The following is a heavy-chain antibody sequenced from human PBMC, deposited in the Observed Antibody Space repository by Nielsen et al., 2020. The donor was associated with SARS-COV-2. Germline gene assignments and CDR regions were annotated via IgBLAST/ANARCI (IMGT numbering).Heavy chain of an antibody. D-gene: IGHD6-13*01. V-gene: IGHV3-30-3*01. Sequence: GESLKISCAASGFTFSSYAMHWVRQAPGKGLEWVAVISYDGSNKYYADSVKGRFTISRDNSKNTLYLQMNSLRAEDTAVYYCAKDLSSSQYYYYYGMDVWGQGTTVTVSS. CDR3: AKDLSSSQYYYYYGMDV. J-gene: IGHJ6*02. CDR1: GFTFSSYA. CDR2: ISYDGSNK.